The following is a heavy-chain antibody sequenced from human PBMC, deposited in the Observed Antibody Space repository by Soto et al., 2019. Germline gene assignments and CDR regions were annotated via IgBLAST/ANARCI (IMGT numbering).Heavy chain of an antibody. D-gene: IGHD1-20*01. CDR1: GYTFVSYG. J-gene: IGHJ5*02. Sequence: ASVKVSCKASGYTFVSYGISWLRQAPGQGLEWLGWVSTYSPKTVYAQKFQGRVTMTTDTSTTTAYMELTSLTSNDTAVYYCARYWSGEMNIIADPRG. CDR3: ARYWSGEMNIIADP. V-gene: IGHV1-18*01. CDR2: VSTYSPKT.